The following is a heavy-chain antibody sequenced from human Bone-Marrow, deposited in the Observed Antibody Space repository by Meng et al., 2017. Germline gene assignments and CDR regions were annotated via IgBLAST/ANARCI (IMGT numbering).Heavy chain of an antibody. Sequence: GESLKISCKGSGYSFTSYWIGWVRQMPGKGLEWMGIIYPGDSDTRYSPSFQGQFTISADKSISTAYLQWSSLKASDTAMYYCARQFDILTGYYVPTKHYGMDVWGQGTTVTVSS. V-gene: IGHV5-51*01. CDR1: GYSFTSYW. D-gene: IGHD3-9*01. CDR2: IYPGDSDT. J-gene: IGHJ6*02. CDR3: ARQFDILTGYYVPTKHYGMDV.